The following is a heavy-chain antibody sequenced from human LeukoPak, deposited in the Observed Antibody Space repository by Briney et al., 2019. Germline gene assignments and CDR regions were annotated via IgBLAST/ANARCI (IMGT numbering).Heavy chain of an antibody. J-gene: IGHJ4*02. D-gene: IGHD3-3*01. Sequence: SETLSLTCTVSGGSITSYYWSWIRQPPGEGLEWIGYIYYSGSTNYNPSLKNRVTISVDTSKNQFSLKLSSVTAADTAVYYCARAPDYDFWSGPFDYWGQGTLVTVSS. CDR3: ARAPDYDFWSGPFDY. CDR2: IYYSGST. CDR1: GGSITSYY. V-gene: IGHV4-59*01.